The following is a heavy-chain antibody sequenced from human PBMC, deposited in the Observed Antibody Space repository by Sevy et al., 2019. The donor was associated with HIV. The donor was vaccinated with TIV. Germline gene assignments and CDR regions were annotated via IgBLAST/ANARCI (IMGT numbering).Heavy chain of an antibody. CDR3: AREGCTQPHDY. J-gene: IGHJ4*02. CDR2: FCFGGSKI. CDR1: GFTFRIYT. D-gene: IGHD2-8*01. V-gene: IGHV3-23*01. Sequence: GSLRLSCAASGFTFRIYTMSWVRQAPGKGLEWVSTFCFGGSKIYYADSVKGRFTISRDNSRNTVYLQMNSLRADDTAVYYCAREGCTQPHDYWGQGALVTVSS.